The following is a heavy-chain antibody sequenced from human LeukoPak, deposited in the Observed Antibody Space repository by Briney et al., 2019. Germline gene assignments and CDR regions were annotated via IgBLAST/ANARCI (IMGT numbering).Heavy chain of an antibody. CDR3: ARDFSPVAGPRGYFDY. J-gene: IGHJ4*02. D-gene: IGHD6-19*01. Sequence: SVKVSCKASGGTFSSYAISWVRQAPGQGLEWMGRIIPILGIANCAQKFQGRVTITADKSTSTAYMELSSLRSEDTAVYYCARDFSPVAGPRGYFDYWGQGTLVTVSS. CDR2: IIPILGIA. V-gene: IGHV1-69*04. CDR1: GGTFSSYA.